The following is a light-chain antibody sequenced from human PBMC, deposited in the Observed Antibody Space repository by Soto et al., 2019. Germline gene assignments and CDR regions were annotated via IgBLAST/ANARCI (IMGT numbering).Light chain of an antibody. Sequence: EVVLTQSPGTLSLSAGERATLSCRASQSVSSSYLAWYQQKPGQAPRLLIYGASSRATDIPDRITGSGSGTDFTLTISRLEPEDFAVYHCQQYSSSPLTFGGGTKVEIK. V-gene: IGKV3-20*01. CDR2: GAS. J-gene: IGKJ4*01. CDR3: QQYSSSPLT. CDR1: QSVSSSY.